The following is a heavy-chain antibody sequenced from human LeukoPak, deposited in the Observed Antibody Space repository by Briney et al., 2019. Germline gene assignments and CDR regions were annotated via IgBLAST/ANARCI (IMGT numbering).Heavy chain of an antibody. Sequence: PGGSLRLSCAASGFTFSSYGMHWVRQAPGKGLEWVAVISYDGSNKYYADSVKGRLTISRDNSKNTLYLQMNSLRAEDTAVYYCAKGSRTLDDASDIWGQGTMVTVSS. J-gene: IGHJ3*02. V-gene: IGHV3-30*18. CDR2: ISYDGSNK. D-gene: IGHD1-26*01. CDR1: GFTFSSYG. CDR3: AKGSRTLDDASDI.